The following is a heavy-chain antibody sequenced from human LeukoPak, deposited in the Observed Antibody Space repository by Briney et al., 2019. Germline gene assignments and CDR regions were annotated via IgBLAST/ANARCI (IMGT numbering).Heavy chain of an antibody. D-gene: IGHD6-19*01. CDR3: ARRLYSSPFDY. CDR1: GGSFSGYY. J-gene: IGHJ4*02. V-gene: IGHV4-34*01. Sequence: SETLSLTCAVYGGSFSGYYWSWIRQPPGKGLEWIGEINHSGSTNYNPSLKSRVTISVDTSKNQFSLKLSSVTAADTAVYYCARRLYSSPFDYWGQGTLVTVSS. CDR2: INHSGST.